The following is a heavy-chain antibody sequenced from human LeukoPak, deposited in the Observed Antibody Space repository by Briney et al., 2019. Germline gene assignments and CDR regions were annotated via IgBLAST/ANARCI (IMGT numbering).Heavy chain of an antibody. J-gene: IGHJ4*02. CDR1: GFTFNHYG. Sequence: GGSLRLSCAASGFTFNHYGMHWVRQAPGKGLEWVTVIWYNGANKYYADSVKGRFTISRDNSNNRLYLEMNSLRVEDTAFYYCARGGYGAASGKEYWGQGTLVTVSS. D-gene: IGHD6-13*01. CDR3: ARGGYGAASGKEY. V-gene: IGHV3-33*01. CDR2: IWYNGANK.